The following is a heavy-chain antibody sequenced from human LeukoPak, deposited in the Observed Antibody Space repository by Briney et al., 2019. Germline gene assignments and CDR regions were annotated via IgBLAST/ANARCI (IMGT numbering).Heavy chain of an antibody. CDR2: IYYSGST. CDR1: GGSISSGDYY. D-gene: IGHD3-9*01. V-gene: IGHV4-30-4*01. J-gene: IGHJ5*02. Sequence: SETLSLTCTVSGGSISSGDYYWSWIRQPPGKGLEWIGYIYYSGSTYYNPSLKSRVTISVDTSKNQFSLKLSSVTAADTAVYYCARAQLRYLGMMHGWFDPWGQGTLVTVSS. CDR3: ARAQLRYLGMMHGWFDP.